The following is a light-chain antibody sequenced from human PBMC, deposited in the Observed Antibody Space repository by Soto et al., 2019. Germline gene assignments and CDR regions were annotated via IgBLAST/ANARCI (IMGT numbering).Light chain of an antibody. CDR1: TSDVGSYNL. CDR3: SSYAGSGTHLV. J-gene: IGLJ3*02. V-gene: IGLV2-23*01. CDR2: EGT. Sequence: QSALTQPASVSGSPGQSITISCTGTTSDVGSYNLVSWYQQHPGKVPQLMIYEGTKRPSGVSNRFSGSQSGNTASLTISGLQAEDEADYYCSSYAGSGTHLVFGGGTKLTVL.